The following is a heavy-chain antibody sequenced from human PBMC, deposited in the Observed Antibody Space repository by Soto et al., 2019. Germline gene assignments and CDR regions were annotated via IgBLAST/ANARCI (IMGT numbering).Heavy chain of an antibody. CDR1: GYTFTSYA. D-gene: IGHD2-15*01. J-gene: IGHJ5*02. Sequence: QVQLVQSGAEVKKPGASVKVSCKASGYTFTSYAMHWVRQAPGQRLEWMGWINAGNGNTKYSQKFQGKVTITRDTSASTAYMELRSLRSEDTAVYYCARDRPPPRLWQWWYPVFDPWGQGTLVTVSS. CDR3: ARDRPPPRLWQWWYPVFDP. V-gene: IGHV1-3*01. CDR2: INAGNGNT.